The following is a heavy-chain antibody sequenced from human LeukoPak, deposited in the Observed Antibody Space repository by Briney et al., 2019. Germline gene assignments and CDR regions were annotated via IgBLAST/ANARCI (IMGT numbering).Heavy chain of an antibody. J-gene: IGHJ6*02. V-gene: IGHV1-2*02. CDR1: GDIFTVDTFTGYY. Sequence: ASVTVSFKASGDIFTVDTFTGYYLHWVRQAPGQGLEWMGWINPRIVETIYAQKFQGRVTLTKDTSIGTAYMDLSRLKPDDTAVYYCAGVRPGRGMDVWGQGTTVTVSS. D-gene: IGHD6-6*01. CDR3: AGVRPGRGMDV. CDR2: INPRIVET.